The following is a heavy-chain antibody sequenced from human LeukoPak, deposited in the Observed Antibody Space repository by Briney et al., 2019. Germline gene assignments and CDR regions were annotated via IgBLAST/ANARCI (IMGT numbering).Heavy chain of an antibody. D-gene: IGHD1-26*01. V-gene: IGHV4-61*01. CDR3: ARSRAFNSGAFDP. CDR1: GASVSSASY. CDR2: IYNGVNT. Sequence: SETLSLTCTVSGASVSSASYWTWIRQPPGKGVEWIAHIYNGVNTNYNPSLKSRVTISVDTSKNQYSLRLNSVTAADTAVYYCARSRAFNSGAFDPWGQGSLVTVPS. J-gene: IGHJ5*02.